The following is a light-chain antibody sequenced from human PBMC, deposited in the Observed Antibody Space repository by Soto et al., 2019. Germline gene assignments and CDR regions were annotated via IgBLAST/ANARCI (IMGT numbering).Light chain of an antibody. V-gene: IGLV2-14*02. CDR2: DVN. Sequence: QSALTQPASVSGSPGQSITISCTGTSSDVGNYNLVSWYQQHPGKAPKLIIYDVNNRPSGVSNRFYGSKSGNTASLTISGLQTEDEADYYCNSYTTRSTYVFGTGTKLTVL. CDR3: NSYTTRSTYV. J-gene: IGLJ1*01. CDR1: SSDVGNYNL.